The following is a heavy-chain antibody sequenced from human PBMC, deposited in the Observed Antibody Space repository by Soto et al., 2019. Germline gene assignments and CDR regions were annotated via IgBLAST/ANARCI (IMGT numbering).Heavy chain of an antibody. D-gene: IGHD2-2*01. V-gene: IGHV3-48*02. CDR2: ISSTGSNI. Sequence: GVSLRLSCAASEFTFSTYSMNWVRQAPGKGLEWISYISSTGSNIYYADSVKGRFTISRDNARNSLYLQMNSLRDEDTAVYYCARDSCRNTSCAANYWGQGTLVTVSS. CDR3: ARDSCRNTSCAANY. J-gene: IGHJ4*02. CDR1: EFTFSTYS.